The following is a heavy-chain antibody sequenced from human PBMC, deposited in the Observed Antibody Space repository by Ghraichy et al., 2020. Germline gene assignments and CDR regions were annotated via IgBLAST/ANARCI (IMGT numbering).Heavy chain of an antibody. CDR3: ARGMTNYYYYYGMDV. J-gene: IGHJ6*02. Sequence: SETLSLTCPVFGGSFSGYYCSWLRQPPGQGLECIGEIDHSGSTNYNPSLKSRVTISVDTSKKQFSLRLRSVTAADTAVYYCARGMTNYYYYYGMDVWGQGTTVTVSS. CDR1: GGSFSGYY. CDR2: IDHSGST. V-gene: IGHV4-34*01.